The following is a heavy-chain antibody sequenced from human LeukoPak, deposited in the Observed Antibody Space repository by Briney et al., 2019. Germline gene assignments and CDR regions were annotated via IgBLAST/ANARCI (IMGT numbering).Heavy chain of an antibody. V-gene: IGHV1-69*13. CDR2: IIPIFGAA. CDR1: GYTFTSYG. J-gene: IGHJ3*02. D-gene: IGHD3-22*01. CDR3: ARPVTPNYYDSSGYYSYAFDI. Sequence: ASVKVSCKASGYTFTSYGISWVRQAPGQGLEWMGGIIPIFGAANYAQKFQGRVTITADESTSTAYMELSSLRSEDTAVYYCARPVTPNYYDSSGYYSYAFDIWGQGTMVTVSS.